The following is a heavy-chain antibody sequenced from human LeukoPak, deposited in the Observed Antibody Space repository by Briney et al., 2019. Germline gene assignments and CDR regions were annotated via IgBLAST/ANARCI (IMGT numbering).Heavy chain of an antibody. J-gene: IGHJ3*02. V-gene: IGHV4-59*01. Sequence: PSETLSLTCTVSGGSLSSYYWSWIRQPPGKGLEWIGYIYYSGSTNYNPSLKSRVTISVDTSKNQFSLKLSSVTAADTAVYYCARDSSGWEHAFDIWGQGTMVTVSS. CDR3: ARDSSGWEHAFDI. D-gene: IGHD6-19*01. CDR2: IYYSGST. CDR1: GGSLSSYY.